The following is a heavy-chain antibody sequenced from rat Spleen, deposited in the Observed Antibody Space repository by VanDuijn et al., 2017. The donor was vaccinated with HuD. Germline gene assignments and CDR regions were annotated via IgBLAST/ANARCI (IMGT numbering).Heavy chain of an antibody. J-gene: IGHJ4*01. CDR2: ISTSGSRT. CDR1: GFTFNNYW. CDR3: ARHHYDGYYHGPVFGVMDV. V-gene: IGHV5-25*01. D-gene: IGHD1-12*03. Sequence: EVQLVESDGGLVRPGRSLKLSCVASGFTFNNYWMTWIRQAPKKGLEWVATISTSGSRTYSPDSVKGRFTISRDNAKSTLYLQMDSLRSEDTAIYSCARHHYDGYYHGPVFGVMDVWGQGASVTVSS.